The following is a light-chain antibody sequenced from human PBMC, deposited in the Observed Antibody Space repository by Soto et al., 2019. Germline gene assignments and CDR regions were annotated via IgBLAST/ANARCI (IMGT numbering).Light chain of an antibody. J-gene: IGLJ2*01. CDR3: SSYTSSSTRV. CDR2: KVS. V-gene: IGLV2-14*01. CDR1: SSDVSGYNY. Sequence: QSALTQPASVSGSPGQSITISCTGTSSDVSGYNYVSWYQQHPGKAPKLMIYKVSNRPSGVSNRFSGSKSGNTASLTISGLQAEDEADYYCSSYTSSSTRVFGGGTKLTVL.